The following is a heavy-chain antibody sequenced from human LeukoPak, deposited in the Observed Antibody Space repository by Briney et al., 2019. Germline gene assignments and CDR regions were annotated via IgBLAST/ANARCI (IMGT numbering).Heavy chain of an antibody. J-gene: IGHJ3*02. CDR2: IKADGSVK. CDR1: EFTFSTFW. D-gene: IGHD2-21*01. Sequence: GGSLRLSCAASEFTFSTFWMSWVRQAPGKGLEWVANIKADGSVKHYVDSMEGRFSISRDNARSSLCLQMNSLRAEDTAVYYCVRDSDYQRNSGGRYAHYDALDIWGHGTMVTVSS. CDR3: VRDSDYQRNSGGRYAHYDALDI. V-gene: IGHV3-7*01.